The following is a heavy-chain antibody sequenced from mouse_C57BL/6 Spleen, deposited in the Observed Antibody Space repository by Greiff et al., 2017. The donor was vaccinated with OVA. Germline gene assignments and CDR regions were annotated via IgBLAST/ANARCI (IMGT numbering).Heavy chain of an antibody. Sequence: EVKVEESGGGLVKPGGSLKLSCAASGFTFSDYGMHWVRQAPEKGLEWVAYISSGSSTIYYADTVKGRFTISRDNAKNTLYLQLTSLRTEDTAMYYCAMNWVDYWGQGTTLTVSS. CDR3: AMNWVDY. J-gene: IGHJ2*01. CDR2: ISSGSSTI. V-gene: IGHV5-17*01. CDR1: GFTFSDYG. D-gene: IGHD4-1*01.